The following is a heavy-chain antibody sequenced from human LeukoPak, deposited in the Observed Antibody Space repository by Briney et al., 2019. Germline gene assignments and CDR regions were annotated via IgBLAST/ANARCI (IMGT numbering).Heavy chain of an antibody. CDR2: IYHSGST. V-gene: IGHV4-38-2*02. CDR1: GYSISSGYY. Sequence: RPSETLSLTCAVSGYSISSGYYWGWIRQPPGKGLEWIGSIYHSGSTTYNPSLRSRVTISIDTSKNQFSLHLSSVTAADTAVYYCARDIREVGESHYFDYWGQGILVTVTS. D-gene: IGHD1-26*01. J-gene: IGHJ4*02. CDR3: ARDIREVGESHYFDY.